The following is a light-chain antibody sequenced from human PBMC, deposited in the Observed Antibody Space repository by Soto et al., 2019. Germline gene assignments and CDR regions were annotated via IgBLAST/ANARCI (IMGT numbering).Light chain of an antibody. J-gene: IGKJ4*01. CDR2: AAS. CDR3: QQSYSNPLT. CDR1: ESINRY. V-gene: IGKV1-39*01. Sequence: DIQMTQSPSSLSASVGDRVTITCRASESINRYLNWYQQKPGKAPKLLLYAASTSLSGVPSRFSGSGSGTDFTLTITSLQLDDFATYYCQQSYSNPLTFGGGTKVDIK.